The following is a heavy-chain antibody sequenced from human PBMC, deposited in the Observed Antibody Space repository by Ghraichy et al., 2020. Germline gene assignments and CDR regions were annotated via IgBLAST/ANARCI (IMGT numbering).Heavy chain of an antibody. Sequence: SETLSLTCTVSGGSISSYYWSWIRQPPGKGLEWIGYIYYSGSTNYNPSLKSRVTISVDTSKNQFSLKLSSVTAADTAVYYCVRDVGAVAGTGYYYGMDVWGQWTTVTVSS. CDR2: IYYSGST. V-gene: IGHV4-59*01. CDR1: GGSISSYY. CDR3: VRDVGAVAGTGYYYGMDV. D-gene: IGHD6-19*01. J-gene: IGHJ6*02.